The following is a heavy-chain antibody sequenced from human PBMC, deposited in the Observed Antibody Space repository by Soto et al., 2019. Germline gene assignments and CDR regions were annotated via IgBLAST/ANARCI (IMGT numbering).Heavy chain of an antibody. D-gene: IGHD3-3*01. CDR1: GYTFTSYG. CDR2: ISAYNGNT. J-gene: IGHJ6*03. Sequence: GASVKVSCKASGYTFTSYGISWVRQAPGQGLEWMGWISAYNGNTNYAQKLQGRVTMTTDTSTSTAYVELRSLRSDDTAVYYCARSEYYDFWSGYYFPEYYYMDVWGKGTTVTVSS. V-gene: IGHV1-18*01. CDR3: ARSEYYDFWSGYYFPEYYYMDV.